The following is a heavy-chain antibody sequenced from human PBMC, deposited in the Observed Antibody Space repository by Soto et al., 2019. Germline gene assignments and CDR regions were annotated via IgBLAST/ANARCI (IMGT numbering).Heavy chain of an antibody. D-gene: IGHD3-22*01. CDR2: ISAYNGNT. Sequence: ASVKVSCKASGYIFTSYGISWVRQAPGQGLEWMGWISAYNGNTNYAQKLQGRVTMTTDTSTSTAYMELRSLRSDDTAVYYCARDLEGKWLTLYYYYGMDVWGQGTTVTVSS. J-gene: IGHJ6*02. CDR1: GYIFTSYG. V-gene: IGHV1-18*01. CDR3: ARDLEGKWLTLYYYYGMDV.